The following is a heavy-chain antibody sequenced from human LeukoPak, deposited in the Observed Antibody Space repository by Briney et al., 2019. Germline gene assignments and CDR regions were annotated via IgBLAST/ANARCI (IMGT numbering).Heavy chain of an antibody. CDR2: IYSSGST. J-gene: IGHJ5*02. CDR1: GGSINSYY. Sequence: SETLSLTCTVSGGSINSYYWSWIRQPAGKGLEWIGRIYSSGSTTYNPSLKSRVTMSVGTSKNQFSLRLSSVTAADTAVYYCARVQYLRTDWFDPWGQGTLVTVSS. V-gene: IGHV4-4*07. D-gene: IGHD2-2*01. CDR3: ARVQYLRTDWFDP.